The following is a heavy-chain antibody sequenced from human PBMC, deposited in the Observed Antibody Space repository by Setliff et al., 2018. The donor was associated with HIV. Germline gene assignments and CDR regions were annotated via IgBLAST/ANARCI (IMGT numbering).Heavy chain of an antibody. CDR3: ATGIANFWSGYVN. D-gene: IGHD3-3*01. Sequence: SETLSLTCTVSGGSISSRYWSWIRLPPGKGLEWIGTLYYNGNTNSNPSLKSRVTISGDTSKNVFSLKLTSVTPADTAVYYCATGIANFWSGYVNWGQGTLVTVSS. CDR1: GGSISSRY. J-gene: IGHJ4*02. CDR2: LYYNGNT. V-gene: IGHV4-59*11.